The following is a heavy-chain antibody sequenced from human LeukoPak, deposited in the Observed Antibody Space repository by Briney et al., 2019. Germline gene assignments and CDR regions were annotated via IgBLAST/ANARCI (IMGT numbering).Heavy chain of an antibody. D-gene: IGHD6-19*01. CDR1: GGSFSGYY. CDR2: VSHSGST. CDR3: ASKQSPGPYYYMDV. Sequence: SETLSLTCAVYGGSFSGYYCSWIRQPPGKGLEWIGEVSHSGSTNYNPSLKSRVTISLDTSKNQFSLKLSSVTAADTAVYYCASKQSPGPYYYMDVWGKGTTVTVSS. J-gene: IGHJ6*03. V-gene: IGHV4-34*01.